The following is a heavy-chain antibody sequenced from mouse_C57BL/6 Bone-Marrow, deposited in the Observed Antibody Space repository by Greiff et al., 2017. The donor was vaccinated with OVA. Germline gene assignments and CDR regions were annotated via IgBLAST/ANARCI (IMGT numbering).Heavy chain of an antibody. CDR1: GYTFTSYW. CDR3: ARWGEGYYGSPDD. CDR2: IDPSDSYT. D-gene: IGHD1-1*01. J-gene: IGHJ2*01. V-gene: IGHV1-69*01. Sequence: QVQLQQPGAELVMPGASVKLSCKASGYTFTSYWMHWVKQRPGQGLEWIGEIDPSDSYTNYNQKFKGKSTLTVDKSSSTAYMQLSSLTSEDAAVYYCARWGEGYYGSPDDWGQGTTLTVSS.